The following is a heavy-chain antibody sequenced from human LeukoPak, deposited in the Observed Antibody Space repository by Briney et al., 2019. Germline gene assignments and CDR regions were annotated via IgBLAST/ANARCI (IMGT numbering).Heavy chain of an antibody. Sequence: GGSLRLSCAASGFTFSSYWMSWVRQAPGKGLEWVANIKQDGSEKYYVDSVKGRFTISRDNAKNSLYLQMSSLRAEDTAVYYCARSAVNWNYGLEWRGYFDYWGQGTLVTVSS. CDR1: GFTFSSYW. CDR2: IKQDGSEK. J-gene: IGHJ4*02. V-gene: IGHV3-7*01. CDR3: ARSAVNWNYGLEWRGYFDY. D-gene: IGHD1-7*01.